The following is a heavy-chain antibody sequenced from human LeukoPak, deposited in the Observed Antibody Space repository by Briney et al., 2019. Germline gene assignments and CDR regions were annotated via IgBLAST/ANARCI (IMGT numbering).Heavy chain of an antibody. D-gene: IGHD3-22*01. CDR3: ATDRGDSSGYYLNDAFDI. J-gene: IGHJ3*02. V-gene: IGHV1-24*01. CDR1: GYTHTELS. CDR2: FDPEDGET. Sequence: ASVKVSCKVSGYTHTELSMHWVRQAPGKGLEWMGGFDPEDGETIYAQKFQGRVTMTEDTSTDTAYMELSSLRSEDTAVYYCATDRGDSSGYYLNDAFDIWGQGTMVTVSS.